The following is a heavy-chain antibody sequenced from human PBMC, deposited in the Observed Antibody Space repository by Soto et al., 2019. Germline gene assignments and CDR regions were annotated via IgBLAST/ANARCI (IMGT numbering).Heavy chain of an antibody. CDR2: MNANTGNS. Sequence: GASVKISCKASGYTFTSYDIYWVRQATGQGLEWMGWMNANTGNSGYAQKFQGRVTITSDTSISTVHMELSSLRSEDTAVYYCARRAETNGWNGFGADKYYFDFWGQGTRVTVAS. D-gene: IGHD1-1*01. CDR3: ARRAETNGWNGFGADKYYFDF. V-gene: IGHV1-8*01. CDR1: GYTFTSYD. J-gene: IGHJ4*02.